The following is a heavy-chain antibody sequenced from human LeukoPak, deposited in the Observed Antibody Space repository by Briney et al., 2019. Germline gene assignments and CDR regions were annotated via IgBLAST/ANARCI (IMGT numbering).Heavy chain of an antibody. Sequence: ASVKVSCKASGYTFTGYYMHWVRQAPGQGLEWMGWINPNSGGTNYAQKFQGRATMTRDTSISTAYMELSRLRSDDTAVYYCARFRDYGLAFDIWGQGTMVTVSS. V-gene: IGHV1-2*02. CDR1: GYTFTGYY. D-gene: IGHD3-10*01. CDR2: INPNSGGT. CDR3: ARFRDYGLAFDI. J-gene: IGHJ3*02.